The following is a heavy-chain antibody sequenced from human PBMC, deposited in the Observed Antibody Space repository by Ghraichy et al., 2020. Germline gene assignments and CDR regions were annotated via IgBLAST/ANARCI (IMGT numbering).Heavy chain of an antibody. CDR3: ARSNAYNDFWSGYYYYYYGMDV. J-gene: IGHJ6*02. D-gene: IGHD3-3*01. CDR1: GFTFSSYS. Sequence: GGSLRLSCAASGFTFSSYSMNWVRQAPGKGLEWVSSISSSSSYIYYADSVKGRFTISRDNAKNSLYLQMNSLRAEDTAVYYCARSNAYNDFWSGYYYYYYGMDVWGQGTTVTVSS. V-gene: IGHV3-21*01. CDR2: ISSSSSYI.